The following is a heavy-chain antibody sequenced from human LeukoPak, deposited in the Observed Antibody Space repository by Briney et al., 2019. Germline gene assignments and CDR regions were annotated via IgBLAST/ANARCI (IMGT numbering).Heavy chain of an antibody. J-gene: IGHJ6*02. D-gene: IGHD2-15*01. CDR3: VGFYSGMDV. V-gene: IGHV3-7*02. CDR1: GFTFSSSW. CDR2: IKHDGSEK. Sequence: GGSLRLSCAASGFTFSSSWMVWVRQVPGKRLEWVANIKHDGSEKQYVDSVKGRFTISRDNAKNSLYLQMNSLRVEDTAVYYCVGFYSGMDVWGQGTTVTVSS.